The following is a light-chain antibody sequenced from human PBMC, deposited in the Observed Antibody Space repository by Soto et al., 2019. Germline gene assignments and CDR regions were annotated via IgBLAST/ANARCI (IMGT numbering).Light chain of an antibody. CDR3: SSYAGTHIV. Sequence: QSALTQPPSASGSPGQSVAISCTGTSSDVGGYNYVSWYQQYPGKAPKLMIYDVTKRPAGVPDRFSGSKSGNTASLTVSGLQAEAEADYYCSSYAGTHIVFGTGTKVTVL. CDR2: DVT. CDR1: SSDVGGYNY. J-gene: IGLJ1*01. V-gene: IGLV2-8*01.